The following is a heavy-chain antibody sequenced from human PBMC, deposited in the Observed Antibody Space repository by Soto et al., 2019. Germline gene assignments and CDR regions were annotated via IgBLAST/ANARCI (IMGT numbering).Heavy chain of an antibody. J-gene: IGHJ3*02. CDR2: IYTSGST. CDR3: ARDKVSTDHLWTDAFDI. D-gene: IGHD3-10*01. CDR1: GGSISSYY. V-gene: IGHV4-4*07. Sequence: PSETLSLTCTVSGGSISSYYWSWIRQPAGKGLEWIGRIYTSGSTNYNPSLKSRVTMSVDTSKNQFSLKLSSVTAADTAVYYCARDKVSTDHLWTDAFDIWGPGPMLTV.